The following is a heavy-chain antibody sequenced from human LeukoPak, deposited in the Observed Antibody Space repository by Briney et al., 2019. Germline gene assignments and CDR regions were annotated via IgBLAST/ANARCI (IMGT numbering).Heavy chain of an antibody. J-gene: IGHJ4*02. Sequence: GGSLRLSCAVSGITLSNYGMSWVRQAPGKGLEWVAGISDSGGRTSYADSVKGRFAISRDNPRNTLYLQMNSLRAEDTAVYFCAKRGVVIRVILVGFHKEAYYFDSWGQGALVTVSS. CDR3: AKRGVVIRVILVGFHKEAYYFDS. CDR2: ISDSGGRT. V-gene: IGHV3-23*01. D-gene: IGHD3-22*01. CDR1: GITLSNYG.